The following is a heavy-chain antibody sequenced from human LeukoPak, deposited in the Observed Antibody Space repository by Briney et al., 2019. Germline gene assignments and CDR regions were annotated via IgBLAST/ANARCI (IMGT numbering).Heavy chain of an antibody. Sequence: GGSLRLSCAASRFTSSDYSMNWVRQAPGKGLQWVASISSGSVYIYYADSMKGRFTISRDNAKSSLYLQMNSLRAEDTAVYYCARDYNLGQGTLVTVSS. V-gene: IGHV3-21*01. CDR3: ARDYN. CDR1: RFTSSDYS. CDR2: ISSGSVYI. J-gene: IGHJ4*02.